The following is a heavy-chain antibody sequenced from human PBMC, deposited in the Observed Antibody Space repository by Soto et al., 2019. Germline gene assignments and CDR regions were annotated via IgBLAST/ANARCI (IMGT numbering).Heavy chain of an antibody. Sequence: EVQLVESGGGLVQPGGSLRLSCVVSGFTFSNYDMHWVRQATGKGLEWVSAIASAGDTYYADSVKGRFTISRENAGDSLFLQMSSLLVGDTAVYYCVALGAHIFWGQGTLVTVSS. CDR2: IASAGDT. CDR1: GFTFSNYD. V-gene: IGHV3-13*04. CDR3: VALGAHIF. J-gene: IGHJ4*02. D-gene: IGHD2-8*02.